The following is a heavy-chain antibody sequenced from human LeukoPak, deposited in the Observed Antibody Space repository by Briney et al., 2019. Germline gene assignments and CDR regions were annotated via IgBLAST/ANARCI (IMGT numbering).Heavy chain of an antibody. CDR3: ARDHDIVVVVAATPANYFDY. Sequence: SVKVSFKASGGTFSIYAISWVRQAPGQGREWMGRIIPILGIANYAQKFQGRVTITADKSTSTAYMELSSLRSEDTAVYYCARDHDIVVVVAATPANYFDYWGQGTLVTVSS. V-gene: IGHV1-69*04. D-gene: IGHD2-15*01. CDR1: GGTFSIYA. CDR2: IIPILGIA. J-gene: IGHJ4*02.